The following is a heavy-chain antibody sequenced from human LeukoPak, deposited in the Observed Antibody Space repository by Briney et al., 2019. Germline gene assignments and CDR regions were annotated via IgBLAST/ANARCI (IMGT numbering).Heavy chain of an antibody. CDR1: GGSISSSSYY. V-gene: IGHV4-39*01. J-gene: IGHJ4*02. CDR2: IYYSGST. Sequence: SETLSLTCTVSGGSISSSSYYWGWIRQPPGKGLEWIGSIYYSGSTYYNPSLKSRVTISVVTSKNQFSLKLSSVTAADTAVYYCGRGVTTQKSVDYWGQGTLVTVSS. D-gene: IGHD4-11*01. CDR3: GRGVTTQKSVDY.